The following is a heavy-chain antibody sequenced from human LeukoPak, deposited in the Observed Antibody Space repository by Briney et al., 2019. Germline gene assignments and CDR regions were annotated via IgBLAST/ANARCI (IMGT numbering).Heavy chain of an antibody. D-gene: IGHD3-22*01. CDR3: ASPANSYDSSGHNWFDP. V-gene: IGHV4-39*07. CDR2: IYYSGST. CDR1: GGSISSSSYY. J-gene: IGHJ5*02. Sequence: SETLSLTCTVSGGSISSSSYYWGWIRQPPGKGLEWIGSIYYSGSTYYNPSLKSRVTISVDTSKNQFSLKLSSVTAADTAVYYCASPANSYDSSGHNWFDPWGQGTLVTVSS.